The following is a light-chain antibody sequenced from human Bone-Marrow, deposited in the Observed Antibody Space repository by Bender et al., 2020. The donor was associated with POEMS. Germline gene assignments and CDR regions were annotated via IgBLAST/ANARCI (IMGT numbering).Light chain of an antibody. Sequence: QSVLTQPPSVSGAPGQRVTISCTGSSSNIGAHAVNWYQHLPGTAPKLLIYSSHRRPSEVPDRFSGSRSGTSASLAISGLLSEDEADYYCSAWDGSLTGWVFGGGTKLTVL. V-gene: IGLV1-44*01. CDR2: SSH. CDR1: SSNIGAHA. CDR3: SAWDGSLTGWV. J-gene: IGLJ3*02.